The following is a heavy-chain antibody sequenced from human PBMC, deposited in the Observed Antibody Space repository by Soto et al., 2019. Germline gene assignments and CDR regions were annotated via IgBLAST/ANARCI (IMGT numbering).Heavy chain of an antibody. CDR3: ARWHPTYLYYYYSAMDV. Sequence: SETLSLTCAVYGGSFIGYYWSWIRQPPGKGLEWIGEINHSGSTNYNPSLKSRVTISVDTSKNQFSLKLSSVTAADTAVYYCARWHPTYLYYYYSAMDVWGQGTTVTVSS. V-gene: IGHV4-34*01. CDR1: GGSFIGYY. J-gene: IGHJ6*02. CDR2: INHSGST.